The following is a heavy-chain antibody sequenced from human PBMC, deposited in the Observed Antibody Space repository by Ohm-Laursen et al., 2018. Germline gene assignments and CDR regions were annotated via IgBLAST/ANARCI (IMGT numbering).Heavy chain of an antibody. CDR3: ASHKHRWGSSWYYFDY. V-gene: IGHV4-59*08. CDR1: GGSISSYY. CDR2: IYYSGST. Sequence: PSETLSLTCTVSGGSISSYYWSWIRQPPGKGLEWIGYIYYSGSTNYNPSLKSRVTISVDTSKNQFSLKLSSVTAADTAVYYCASHKHRWGSSWYYFDYWGQGTLVTVSS. D-gene: IGHD6-13*01. J-gene: IGHJ4*02.